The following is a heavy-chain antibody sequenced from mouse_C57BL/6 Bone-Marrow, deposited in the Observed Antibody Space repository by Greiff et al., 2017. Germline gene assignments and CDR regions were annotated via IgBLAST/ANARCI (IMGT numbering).Heavy chain of an antibody. Sequence: EVQGVESGGDLVKPGGSLKLSCAASGFTFSSYGMSWVRQTPDKRLEWVATISSGGSYTYYPDSVKGRFTISRDNAKNTLYLQMSSLMSEDTAMYYCARHCYGSSFDYWGQGTTRTVSS. D-gene: IGHD1-1*01. CDR2: ISSGGSYT. J-gene: IGHJ2*01. CDR3: ARHCYGSSFDY. CDR1: GFTFSSYG. V-gene: IGHV5-6*01.